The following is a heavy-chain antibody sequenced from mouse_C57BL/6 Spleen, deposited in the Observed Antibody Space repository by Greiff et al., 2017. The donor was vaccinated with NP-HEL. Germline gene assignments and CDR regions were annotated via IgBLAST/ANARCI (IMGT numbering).Heavy chain of an antibody. Sequence: EVQLQESGPGLVKPSQSLSLTCTVTGYSITSDYAWNWIRQFPGKKLEWMGYISYSGITRYTPSLKSRISITRDTSKNQYFLQLNSVTTEDTATYYCARSIRANWGQGTTLTVSS. J-gene: IGHJ2*01. CDR2: ISYSGIT. CDR3: ARSIRAN. V-gene: IGHV3-2*02. D-gene: IGHD3-3*01. CDR1: GYSITSDYA.